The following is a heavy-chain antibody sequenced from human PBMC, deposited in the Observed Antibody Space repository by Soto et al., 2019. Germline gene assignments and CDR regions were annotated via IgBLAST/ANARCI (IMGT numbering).Heavy chain of an antibody. CDR3: ARVRLSSSSWKRIEGGFDY. Sequence: GGSLRLSCAASGFTFSSYWMSWVRQAPGKGLEWVANIKQDGSEKYYVDSVKGRFTISRDNAKNSLYLQMNSLRAEDTAVYYCARVRLSSSSWKRIEGGFDYWGQGTLVTVSS. CDR2: IKQDGSEK. CDR1: GFTFSSYW. V-gene: IGHV3-7*01. D-gene: IGHD6-13*01. J-gene: IGHJ4*02.